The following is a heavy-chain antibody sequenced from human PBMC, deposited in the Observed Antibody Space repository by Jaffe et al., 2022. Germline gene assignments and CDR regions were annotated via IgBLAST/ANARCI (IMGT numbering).Heavy chain of an antibody. D-gene: IGHD3-16*02. J-gene: IGHJ5*02. CDR1: GGSFSGYY. Sequence: QVQLQQWGAGLLKPSETLSLTCAVYGGSFSGYYWSWIRQPPGKGLEWIGEINHSGSTNYNPSLKSRVTISVDTSKNQFSLKLSSVTAADTAVYYCARGGRGGYDYIWGSYRSPRNWFDPWGQGTLVTVSS. CDR3: ARGGRGGYDYIWGSYRSPRNWFDP. V-gene: IGHV4-34*01. CDR2: INHSGST.